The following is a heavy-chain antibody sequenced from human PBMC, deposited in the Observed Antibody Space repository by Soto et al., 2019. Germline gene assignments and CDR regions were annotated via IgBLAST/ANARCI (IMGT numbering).Heavy chain of an antibody. CDR1: GYTFTDYA. J-gene: IGHJ6*02. D-gene: IGHD6-6*01. CDR3: ARDHGLAWAVRPANYYYAMDV. Sequence: QAQLAQSGPELKSPGASVKVSCKASGYTFTDYAINWVRQAPGQGFQWVGWISPYSGNTTSAENFFDRVTMTTDTSTRTTYLELRSLRSDDTAVYYCARDHGLAWAVRPANYYYAMDVWGHRTTVTVSS. CDR2: ISPYSGNT. V-gene: IGHV1-18*04.